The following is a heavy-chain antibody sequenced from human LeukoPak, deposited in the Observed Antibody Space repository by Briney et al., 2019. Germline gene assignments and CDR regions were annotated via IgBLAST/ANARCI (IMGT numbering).Heavy chain of an antibody. CDR2: INPSGGST. V-gene: IGHV1-46*01. CDR1: GYTFTSYY. D-gene: IGHD2-2*01. Sequence: ASVKVSCKASGYTFTSYYMHWVLHAPGQGLEWMGIINPSGGSTSYAQKFQGRVTMTRDMSTSTVYMELSSLRSEDTAVYYCARDGGQSCSSTSCYLDVWGKGTTVTVSS. CDR3: ARDGGQSCSSTSCYLDV. J-gene: IGHJ6*04.